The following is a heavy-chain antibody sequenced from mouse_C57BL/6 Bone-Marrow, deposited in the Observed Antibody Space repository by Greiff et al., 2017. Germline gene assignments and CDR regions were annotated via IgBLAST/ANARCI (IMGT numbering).Heavy chain of an antibody. D-gene: IGHD2-4*01. CDR3: ARWGGLRRSYYYAMDY. CDR1: GYTFTSYW. V-gene: IGHV1-52*01. CDR2: IDPSDSET. Sequence: QVQLQQPGAELVRPGSSVKLSCKASGYTFTSYWMHWVKQRPIQGLEWIGNIDPSDSETHYNQKFKDKATLTVDKSSSTAYMQLSSLTSEDSAVYYWARWGGLRRSYYYAMDYWGQGTSVTVSS. J-gene: IGHJ4*01.